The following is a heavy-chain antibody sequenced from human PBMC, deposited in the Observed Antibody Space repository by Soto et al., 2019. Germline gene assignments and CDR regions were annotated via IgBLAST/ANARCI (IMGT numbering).Heavy chain of an antibody. CDR3: AHTRAAGLDCSGGSCYSFDY. CDR2: IYWNDDK. CDR1: GFSLSTSGVG. Sequence: SGPTLVNPTQTLTLTCTFSGFSLSTSGVGVGWIRQPPGKALEWLALIYWNDDKRYSPSLKSRLTITKDTSKNQVVLTMTNMDPVDTATYYCAHTRAAGLDCSGGSCYSFDYWGQGTLVTV. J-gene: IGHJ4*02. D-gene: IGHD2-15*01. V-gene: IGHV2-5*01.